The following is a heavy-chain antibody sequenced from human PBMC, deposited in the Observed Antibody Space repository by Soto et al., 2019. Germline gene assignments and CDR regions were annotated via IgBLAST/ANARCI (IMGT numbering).Heavy chain of an antibody. Sequence: QVQLQGSAPGLLKPSEPLSLTCAVSGDSISSSVWWVWVRPPPGKGLEWIGEVFHRGSTNYNPSPKSRATVSVDKSTDQFALNLTPVTAADTALNYCARQAWARLACWGQGTLVAVSS. D-gene: IGHD1-26*01. CDR3: ARQAWARLAC. J-gene: IGHJ4*02. CDR2: VFHRGST. V-gene: IGHV4-4*02. CDR1: GDSISSSVW.